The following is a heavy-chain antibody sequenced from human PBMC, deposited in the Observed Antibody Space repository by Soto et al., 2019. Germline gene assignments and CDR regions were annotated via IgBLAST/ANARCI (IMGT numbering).Heavy chain of an antibody. CDR2: ISGSGGST. V-gene: IGHV3-23*01. CDR1: GFTFSSYA. Sequence: PGGSLRLSCAASGFTFSSYAMSWVRQAPGKGLEWVSAISGSGGSTYYADSVKGRFTISRDNSKNTLYLQMNSLRAEDTAVYYCAKESGGRGSVVVTKNWFDPWGQGTLVTVSS. CDR3: AKESGGRGSVVVTKNWFDP. D-gene: IGHD3-22*01. J-gene: IGHJ5*02.